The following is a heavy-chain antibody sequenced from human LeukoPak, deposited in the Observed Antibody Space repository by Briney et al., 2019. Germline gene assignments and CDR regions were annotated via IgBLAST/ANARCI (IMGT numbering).Heavy chain of an antibody. CDR3: ARDQDVAAAGTWGSIDY. CDR2: ISSSSSYI. V-gene: IGHV3-21*01. D-gene: IGHD6-13*01. J-gene: IGHJ4*02. CDR1: GFTFSSYS. Sequence: GGSLRLSCAASGFTFSSYSMNWVRQAPGKGLEWVSSISSSSSYIYYADSVKGRFTISRDNAKNSLYLQMNSLRAEDTAVYYCARDQDVAAAGTWGSIDYWGQGTLVTVSS.